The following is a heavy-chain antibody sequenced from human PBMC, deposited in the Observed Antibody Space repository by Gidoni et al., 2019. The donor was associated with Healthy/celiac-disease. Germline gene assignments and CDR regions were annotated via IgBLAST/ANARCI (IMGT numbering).Heavy chain of an antibody. Sequence: QVTLRESGPALVKPTQTLTLTCPFTGFSLSPSGMCVSWIRQPPGKALEWLARIDWDDDKYYSTSLKTRLTISKDTSKNQVVLTMTNMDPVDTATYYCALHPKLGGFDFWGQGTLVTVSS. D-gene: IGHD3-16*01. J-gene: IGHJ4*02. CDR1: GFSLSPSGMC. V-gene: IGHV2-70*15. CDR3: ALHPKLGGFDF. CDR2: IDWDDDK.